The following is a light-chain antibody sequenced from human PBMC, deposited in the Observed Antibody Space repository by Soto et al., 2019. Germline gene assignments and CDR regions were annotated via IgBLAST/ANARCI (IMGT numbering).Light chain of an antibody. CDR1: SSDVGGHNY. J-gene: IGLJ2*01. V-gene: IGLV2-8*01. Sequence: QSVLTQPPSASGSPGHSVTISCTGTSSDVGGHNYVSWYQQHPGKAPKVMIYQVTKRPSGVPDRFSGSKSGNTASLTVSGLQAEDEADYYCSSYTSSSTPLFGGGTKLTVL. CDR3: SSYTSSSTPL. CDR2: QVT.